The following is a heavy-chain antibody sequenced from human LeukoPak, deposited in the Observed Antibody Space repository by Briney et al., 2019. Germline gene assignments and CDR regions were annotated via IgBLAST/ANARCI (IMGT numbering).Heavy chain of an antibody. CDR1: GGSISSYY. CDR3: ARDYTLDYYGSGSYYGGVFDP. CDR2: IYTSGST. D-gene: IGHD3-10*01. V-gene: IGHV4-4*07. Sequence: SETLSLTCTVSGGSISSYYWSWIRQPAGKGLEWIGRIYTSGSTNYNPSLKSRVTMSVDTSKDQFSLKLSSVTAADTAVYYCARDYTLDYYGSGSYYGGVFDPWGQGTLVTVSS. J-gene: IGHJ5*02.